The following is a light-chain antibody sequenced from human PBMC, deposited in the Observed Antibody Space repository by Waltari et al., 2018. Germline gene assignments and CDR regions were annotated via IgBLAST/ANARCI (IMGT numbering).Light chain of an antibody. J-gene: IGLJ2*01. V-gene: IGLV2-23*02. Sequence: QSALPQPASVSGSPGQSITISCSGTSSAVGRSNFVSWYQQHPGKAPKLMIYEVSKRPSGVSHRFSGSKSANRASLTISGLQAEDEADYFCCSYAGTKILFGGGTKVTVL. CDR1: SSAVGRSNF. CDR2: EVS. CDR3: CSYAGTKIL.